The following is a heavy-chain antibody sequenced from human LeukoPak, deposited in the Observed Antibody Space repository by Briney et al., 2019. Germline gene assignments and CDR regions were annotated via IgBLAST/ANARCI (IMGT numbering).Heavy chain of an antibody. D-gene: IGHD4-17*01. CDR1: GFTFINYA. CDR2: VSGSGDSA. J-gene: IGHJ3*02. V-gene: IGHV3-23*01. CDR3: ARLPRGDYGAFDI. Sequence: GGSLRLSCAASGFTFINYAMAWVRQAPGKGLEWVSAVSGSGDSAYYADSVQGRLTISRDNSKNTLYLQMNSLRAEDTAVYYCARLPRGDYGAFDIWGQGTMVTVSS.